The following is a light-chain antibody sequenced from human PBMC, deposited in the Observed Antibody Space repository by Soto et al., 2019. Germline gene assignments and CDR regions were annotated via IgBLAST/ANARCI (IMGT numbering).Light chain of an antibody. CDR2: DAY. CDR3: RQYGSSPR. CDR1: QSVSTNY. Sequence: VITRPPATLSVTHGARAPLYSGASQSVSTNYLAWYQQKPGLAPRLLIYDAYCRATGISDRFSGSGSGTDFILTIIRLEPPDYTVNYCRQYGSSPRFGRGTRLEIK. V-gene: IGKV3D-20*01. J-gene: IGKJ4*01.